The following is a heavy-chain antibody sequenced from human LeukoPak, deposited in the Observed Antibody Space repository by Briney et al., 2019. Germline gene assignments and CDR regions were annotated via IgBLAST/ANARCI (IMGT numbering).Heavy chain of an antibody. J-gene: IGHJ6*03. Sequence: GGSLRLSCAASGFTFSSYAMSWVRQAPGKGLEWVSVIISSGGNTHHADSVKGRFTISRDNSKNTLYLQMNSLRAEDTAVYYCAKNSGEYYVYRYMDDWGKGTTVTVSS. CDR3: AKNSGEYYVYRYMDD. CDR2: IISSGGNT. V-gene: IGHV3-23*01. D-gene: IGHD2/OR15-2a*01. CDR1: GFTFSSYA.